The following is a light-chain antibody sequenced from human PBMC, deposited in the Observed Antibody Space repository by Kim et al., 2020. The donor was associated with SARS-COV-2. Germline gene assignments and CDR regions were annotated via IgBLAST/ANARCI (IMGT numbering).Light chain of an antibody. CDR1: SSDIGTYSR. CDR2: EVT. CDR3: TSYTNSSPYVV. V-gene: IGLV2-18*02. Sequence: QYIPISCTGTSSDIGTYSRVSWYQQPPATAPKLIIYEVTNRPSGVPARFSGSKSGNTASLTISGLQAEDEADYYCTSYTNSSPYVVFGGGTQLTVL. J-gene: IGLJ2*01.